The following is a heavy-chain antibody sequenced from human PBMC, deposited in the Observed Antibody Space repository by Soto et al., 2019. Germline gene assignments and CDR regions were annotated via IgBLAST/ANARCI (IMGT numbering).Heavy chain of an antibody. CDR3: ATGLIAAAGRLC. CDR2: INPNSGGT. Sequence: ASVKVSCKASGYTFSDYYMFWVRQAPGQGLEWMGWINPNSGGTNYAQKFQGRVTLTRDTSISTAYMELNRLRSGDTAVYYCATGLIAAAGRLCWGQGTLVTVSS. J-gene: IGHJ4*02. CDR1: GYTFSDYY. D-gene: IGHD6-25*01. V-gene: IGHV1-2*02.